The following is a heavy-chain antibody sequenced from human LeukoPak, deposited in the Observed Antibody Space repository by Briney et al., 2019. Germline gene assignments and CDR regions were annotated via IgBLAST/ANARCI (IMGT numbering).Heavy chain of an antibody. CDR2: VSSSGSTI. J-gene: IGHJ3*02. D-gene: IGHD6-13*01. CDR3: ARGCDSSSWYCAFDI. CDR1: GFTFSDYY. V-gene: IGHV3-11*01. Sequence: PGGSLRLSCAASGFTFSDYYMSWIRQAPGKGLEWVSYVSSSGSTIYYADSVKGRFTISGDNAKNSLYLQMNSLRAEDTAVYYCARGCDSSSWYCAFDIWGQGTMVTVSS.